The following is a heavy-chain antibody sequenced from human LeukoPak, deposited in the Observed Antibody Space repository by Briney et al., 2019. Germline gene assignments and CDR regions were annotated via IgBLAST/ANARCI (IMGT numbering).Heavy chain of an antibody. CDR2: ISSSSSYI. Sequence: GGSLRLSCAASGFTFSSYSMNWVRQAPGKGLEWVSSISSSSSYIYYADSVKGRFTISRDNAKNSLYLQMNSLRAEDTAVYYCARDADYYDSSGYYGYWGQGTLVTVSS. D-gene: IGHD3-22*01. J-gene: IGHJ4*02. CDR3: ARDADYYDSSGYYGY. CDR1: GFTFSSYS. V-gene: IGHV3-21*01.